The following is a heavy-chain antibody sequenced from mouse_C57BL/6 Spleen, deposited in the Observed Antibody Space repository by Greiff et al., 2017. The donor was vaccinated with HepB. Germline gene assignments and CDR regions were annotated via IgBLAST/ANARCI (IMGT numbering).Heavy chain of an antibody. V-gene: IGHV1-50*01. J-gene: IGHJ4*01. Sequence: QVQLQQPGAELVKPGASVKLSCKASGYTFTSYWMQWVKQRPGQGLEWIGEIDPSDSYTNYNQKFKGKATLTVDTSSSTAYMQLSSLTSEDSAVYYCARSVFRQLRLQYYAMDYWGQGTSVTVSS. CDR2: IDPSDSYT. CDR1: GYTFTSYW. CDR3: ARSVFRQLRLQYYAMDY. D-gene: IGHD3-2*02.